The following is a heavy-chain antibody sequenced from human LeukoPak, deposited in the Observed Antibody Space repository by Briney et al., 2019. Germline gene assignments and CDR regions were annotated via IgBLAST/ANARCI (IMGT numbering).Heavy chain of an antibody. Sequence: PGRSLRLSCAASGFTFSSYTIHWVRQAPGKGLEWVALISDDGTNKYYVDSVKGRFTISRDNSKNTLYLQMSSLRAEDTAVYYCARGDYPPSYDFWSGYFLVWGQGTTVTVSS. D-gene: IGHD3-3*01. J-gene: IGHJ6*02. CDR3: ARGDYPPSYDFWSGYFLV. V-gene: IGHV3-30-3*01. CDR2: ISDDGTNK. CDR1: GFTFSSYT.